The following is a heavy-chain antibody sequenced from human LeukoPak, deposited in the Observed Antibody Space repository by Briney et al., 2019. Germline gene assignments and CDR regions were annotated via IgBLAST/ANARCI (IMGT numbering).Heavy chain of an antibody. D-gene: IGHD3-3*01. CDR3: AREGRGIFGVVIASNWFDP. CDR2: IIPIFGTE. J-gene: IGHJ5*02. Sequence: SVKVSCKASGGTFSIYAISWVRQAPGQGLEWMGGIIPIFGTENYAQKFQGRVTITTDESTSTAYMELSSLRSEDTAVYYCAREGRGIFGVVIASNWFDPWGQGTLVTVSS. V-gene: IGHV1-69*05. CDR1: GGTFSIYA.